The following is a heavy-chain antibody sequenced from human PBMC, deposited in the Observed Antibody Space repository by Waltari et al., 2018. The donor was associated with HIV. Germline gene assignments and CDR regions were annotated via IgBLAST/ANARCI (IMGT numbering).Heavy chain of an antibody. CDR3: ARDYKQLVSFDY. CDR1: GYTFTSYA. Sequence: QVQLVQSGAEVKKPGASVKVSCKDSGYTFTSYAMHWVRQAPGQRLEWMGWISAGNGNTKYSQKFQGRVTITRDTSASTAYMELSSLRSEDTAVYYCARDYKQLVSFDYWGQGTLVTVSS. CDR2: ISAGNGNT. D-gene: IGHD6-13*01. V-gene: IGHV1-3*01. J-gene: IGHJ4*02.